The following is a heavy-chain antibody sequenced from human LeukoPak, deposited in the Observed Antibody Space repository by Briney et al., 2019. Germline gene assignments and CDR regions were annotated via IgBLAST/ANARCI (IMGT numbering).Heavy chain of an antibody. D-gene: IGHD6-6*01. CDR2: IYYSGST. V-gene: IGHV4-39*01. CDR3: ARSITAPYHDAFDI. Sequence: SETLSLTCTVSGGSISSGGYYWSWIRQHPGKGLEWIGYIYYSGSTYYNPSLKSRVTMSVDTSKNQFSLKLSSVTAADTAVYYCARSITAPYHDAFDIWGQGTMVTVSS. CDR1: GGSISSGGYY. J-gene: IGHJ3*02.